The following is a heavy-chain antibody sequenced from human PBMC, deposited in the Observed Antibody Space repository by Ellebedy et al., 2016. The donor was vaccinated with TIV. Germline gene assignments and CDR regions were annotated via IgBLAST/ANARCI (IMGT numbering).Heavy chain of an antibody. CDR2: IYYSGST. J-gene: IGHJ4*02. CDR1: GGSISSSSYY. CDR3: ASSRRGAVAATDY. V-gene: IGHV4-39*01. Sequence: SETLSLTXTVSGGSISSSSYYWGWIRQPPGKGLEWIGSIYYSGSTYYNPSLKSRVTISVDTSKNQFSLKLSSVTAADTAVYYCASSRRGAVAATDYWGQGTLVTVSS. D-gene: IGHD6-19*01.